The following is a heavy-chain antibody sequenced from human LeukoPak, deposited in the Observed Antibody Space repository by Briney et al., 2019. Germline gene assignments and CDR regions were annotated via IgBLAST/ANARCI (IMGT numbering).Heavy chain of an antibody. CDR3: ARDLTVGATGH. CDR2: ISYDGSSK. J-gene: IGHJ4*02. D-gene: IGHD1-26*01. Sequence: GGSLRLSCAASGFTFSSYAMHWVRQAPGKGLEWVAVISYDGSSKYYADSVKGRFTISRDNSKNTLYLQMNSLRAEDTAVYYCARDLTVGATGHWGQGTLVTVSS. V-gene: IGHV3-30-3*01. CDR1: GFTFSSYA.